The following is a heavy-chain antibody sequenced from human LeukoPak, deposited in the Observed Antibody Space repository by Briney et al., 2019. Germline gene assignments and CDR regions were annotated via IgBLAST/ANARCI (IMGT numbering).Heavy chain of an antibody. V-gene: IGHV3-30*02. D-gene: IGHD1-1*01. CDR2: IQYDGSNK. Sequence: GGSLRLSCAASGFTLTSYGMHWVRQAPGKGLEWVAFIQYDGSNKNYADSVKGRFTISRDYSKNTLYLQMNSLRAEDTAVYYCAKTGRDSVLYYYYMDVWAKGPRSPSP. J-gene: IGHJ6*03. CDR3: AKTGRDSVLYYYYMDV. CDR1: GFTLTSYG.